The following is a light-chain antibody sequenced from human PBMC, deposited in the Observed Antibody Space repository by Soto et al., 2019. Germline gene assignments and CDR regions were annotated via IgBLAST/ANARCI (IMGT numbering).Light chain of an antibody. Sequence: DIQMTQSPSTLSGSVGDRVTITCRASQTISSWLAWYQQKPGKAPKLLIYTASTLKSGVPSRFSGSGSGTEFTLTISSLQPDDFATYYCQHYNCYSEAFGQGTKV. CDR2: TAS. CDR3: QHYNCYSEA. J-gene: IGKJ1*01. V-gene: IGKV1-5*03. CDR1: QTISSW.